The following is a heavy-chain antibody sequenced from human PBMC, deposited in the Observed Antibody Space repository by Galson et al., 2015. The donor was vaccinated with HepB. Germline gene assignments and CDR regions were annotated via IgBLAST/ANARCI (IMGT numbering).Heavy chain of an antibody. CDR3: ARWEGSANNFFGPFDH. Sequence: SLRLSCAGYGFTFSNIALHWVRQAPGQGLEWVALISADGSSSYYAGSVRGRFSVSRDNSKNTLYLQLNGLRAEDTAVYYCARWEGSANNFFGPFDHWGQGTLVTVS. CDR1: GFTFSNIA. D-gene: IGHD1-1*01. J-gene: IGHJ4*02. CDR2: ISADGSSS. V-gene: IGHV3-30*04.